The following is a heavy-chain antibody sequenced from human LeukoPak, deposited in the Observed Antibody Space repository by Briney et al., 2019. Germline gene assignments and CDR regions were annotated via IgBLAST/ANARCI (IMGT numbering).Heavy chain of an antibody. CDR1: GGSISSYY. CDR2: INYSGST. Sequence: SETLSLTCTVSGGSISSYYWNWLRQPPGKGLEWIGYINYSGSTNSNPSLKSRATISMDTSKHHFSLKLSSVTAADTAVYYCARDTRSYDSSGYYFFDFWGQGTLVTVSS. J-gene: IGHJ4*02. V-gene: IGHV4-59*01. CDR3: ARDTRSYDSSGYYFFDF. D-gene: IGHD3-22*01.